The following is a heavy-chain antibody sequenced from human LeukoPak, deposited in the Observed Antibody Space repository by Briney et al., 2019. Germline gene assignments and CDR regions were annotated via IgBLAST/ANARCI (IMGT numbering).Heavy chain of an antibody. J-gene: IGHJ3*01. CDR2: IGSSGGST. D-gene: IGHD5-24*01. CDR3: VKDIQLST. V-gene: IGHV3-23*01. Sequence: KPGGSLRLSCAASGFNFITAAMAWVRQAPGKGLEWVSLIGSSGGSTYYADSVKGRFTISRDNSNHTLSLQMNSLRVEDTAVYYCVKDIQLSTWGLGTMVTLSS. CDR1: GFNFITAA.